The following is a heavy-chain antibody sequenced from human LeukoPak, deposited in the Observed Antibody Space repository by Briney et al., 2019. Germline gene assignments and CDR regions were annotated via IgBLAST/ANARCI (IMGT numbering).Heavy chain of an antibody. CDR1: GDSISSSSYY. Sequence: SETLSLTCTVSGDSISSSSYYWVCLPQPPGKGLEWIVTIHYTGSTYYNPSLKSRVTISVDTSKNQFSLKMSSVTAADTAMYYCARYWGPYDNSGAYFDYWGQGTLVTVSS. J-gene: IGHJ4*02. V-gene: IGHV4-39*01. CDR3: ARYWGPYDNSGAYFDY. D-gene: IGHD3-22*01. CDR2: IHYTGST.